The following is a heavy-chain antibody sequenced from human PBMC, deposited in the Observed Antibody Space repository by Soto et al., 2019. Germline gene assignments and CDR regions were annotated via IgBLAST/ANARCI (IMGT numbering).Heavy chain of an antibody. D-gene: IGHD2-15*01. CDR2: ISAYNGNT. CDR1: GYTFTSYG. J-gene: IGHJ4*02. V-gene: IGHV1-18*04. CDR3: ARGRVMDIVVVVAAIYYFDY. Sequence: GASVKVSCKASGYTFTSYGISWVRQAPGQGLEWMGWISAYNGNTNYAQKLQGRVTTTTDTSTSTAYMELRSLRSDDTAVYYCARGRVMDIVVVVAAIYYFDYWGQGTLVTVSS.